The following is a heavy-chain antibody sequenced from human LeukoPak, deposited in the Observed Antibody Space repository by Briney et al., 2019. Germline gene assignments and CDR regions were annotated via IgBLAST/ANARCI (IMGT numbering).Heavy chain of an antibody. D-gene: IGHD6-6*01. J-gene: IGHJ4*02. CDR2: IYYSGST. CDR3: ARHSSLQGYYFDY. V-gene: IGHV4-59*08. CDR1: GGSISSYY. Sequence: SETLSLTCTVSGGSISSYYWSWIRQPPGKGLEWIGYIYYSGSTNYNPSLQSRVTISVDTSKNQFSLKLRSVTAADTAVYYCARHSSLQGYYFDYWGQGTLVTVSS.